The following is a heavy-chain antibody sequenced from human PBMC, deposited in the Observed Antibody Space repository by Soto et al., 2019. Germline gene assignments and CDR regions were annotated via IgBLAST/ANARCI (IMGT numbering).Heavy chain of an antibody. CDR1: GYTFTSHG. CDR2: INVYNGNT. V-gene: IGHV1-18*01. CDR3: ARDRREGIGVAGTRYGMDV. J-gene: IGHJ6*02. Sequence: QVQLVQSGAEVKKPGASVKVSCKASGYTFTSHGINWVRQAPGQGLEWMGRINVYNGNTNYAQKFQGRVTMTTDTVATIAYMERRSLRPDDTAVYYCARDRREGIGVAGTRYGMDVWGQGTTVTVAS. D-gene: IGHD6-19*01.